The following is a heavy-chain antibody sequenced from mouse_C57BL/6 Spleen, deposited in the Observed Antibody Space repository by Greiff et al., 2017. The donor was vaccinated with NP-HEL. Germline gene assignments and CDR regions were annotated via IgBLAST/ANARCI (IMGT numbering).Heavy chain of an antibody. CDR1: GYTFTSYW. CDR2: IYPGSGST. CDR3: ASPVLLRDAGYYAMDY. D-gene: IGHD1-1*01. Sequence: QVQLQQPGAELVKPGASVKMSCKASGYTFTSYWITWVKQRPGQGLEWIGDIYPGSGSTNYNEKFKSKATRTVDTSSSTAYMQLSSLTSEDSAVYYCASPVLLRDAGYYAMDYWGQGTSVTVSS. V-gene: IGHV1-55*01. J-gene: IGHJ4*01.